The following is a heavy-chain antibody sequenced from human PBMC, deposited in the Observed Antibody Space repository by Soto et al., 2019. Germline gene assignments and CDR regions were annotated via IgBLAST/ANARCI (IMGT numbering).Heavy chain of an antibody. CDR2: ISYDGSRK. J-gene: IGHJ4*02. D-gene: IGHD2-21*01. CDR3: ARGTDGDYDVGSLDL. CDR1: GFTFNNFS. Sequence: XGSLSLSCAASGFTFNNFSMHWVRQAPGKELDWVGFISYDGSRKFYTDSVKGRVTISRDNSKDTLYLHMNSLRAEDTALYFCARGTDGDYDVGSLDLWGQGTLVTVSS. V-gene: IGHV3-30*04.